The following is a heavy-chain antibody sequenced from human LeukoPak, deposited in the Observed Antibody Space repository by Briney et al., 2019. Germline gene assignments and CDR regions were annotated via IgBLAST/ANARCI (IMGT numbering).Heavy chain of an antibody. J-gene: IGHJ6*03. Sequence: GSLRLSCAASGFTFSSYWMSWVRQAPGKGLEWVANIKQDGSEKYYVDSVKGRFTISRDNAKNSLYLQMNSLRAEDTAAYYCARVYDSSGYFLNYYYYYMDVWGKGTTVTVSS. CDR1: GFTFSSYW. V-gene: IGHV3-7*01. D-gene: IGHD3-22*01. CDR3: ARVYDSSGYFLNYYYYYMDV. CDR2: IKQDGSEK.